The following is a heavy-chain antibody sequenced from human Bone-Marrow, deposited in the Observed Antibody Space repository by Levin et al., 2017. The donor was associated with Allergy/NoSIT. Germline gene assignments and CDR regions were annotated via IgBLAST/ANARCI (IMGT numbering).Heavy chain of an antibody. V-gene: IGHV3-30-3*01. CDR1: GFTFSSYA. CDR2: ISNDGSNK. J-gene: IGHJ6*02. Sequence: GGSLRLSCAASGFTFSSYAMHWVRQAPGKGLEWVAVISNDGSNKYYADSVKGRFTISRDNSKNTLYLQMNSLRAEDTAVYYCARDRVGTDIGCGSGGSCYSVYDYPGMDVWGQGTTVTVSS. D-gene: IGHD2-15*01. CDR3: ARDRVGTDIGCGSGGSCYSVYDYPGMDV.